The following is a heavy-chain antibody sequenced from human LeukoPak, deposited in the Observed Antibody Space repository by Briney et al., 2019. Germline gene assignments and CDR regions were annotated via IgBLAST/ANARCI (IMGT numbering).Heavy chain of an antibody. V-gene: IGHV6-1*01. CDR2: TYYRSKWYN. CDR1: GDSVSSNSAA. J-gene: IGHJ5*02. CDR3: ARLRSEWELLSPFDP. D-gene: IGHD1-26*01. Sequence: SQTLSLTCAISGDSVSSNSAAWNWIRQSPSRGLEWLGRTYYRSKWYNDYAVSVKSRITINPDTSKNQFSLKLSSVTAADTAVYYCARLRSEWELLSPFDPWGQGTLVTVSS.